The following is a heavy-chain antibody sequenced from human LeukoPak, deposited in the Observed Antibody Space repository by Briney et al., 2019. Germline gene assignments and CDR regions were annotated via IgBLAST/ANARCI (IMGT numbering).Heavy chain of an antibody. CDR3: ARDVVVVVAAVSNWFDP. D-gene: IGHD2-15*01. V-gene: IGHV4-4*07. Sequence: KPSETLSLTCTVSGGSISSYYWSWIRQPAGKGLEWIGRIYTSGSTNYNPSLKSRVTMSVDTSKNQFFLKLSSVTAADTAVYYCARDVVVVVAAVSNWFDPWGQGTLVTVSS. CDR2: IYTSGST. J-gene: IGHJ5*02. CDR1: GGSISSYY.